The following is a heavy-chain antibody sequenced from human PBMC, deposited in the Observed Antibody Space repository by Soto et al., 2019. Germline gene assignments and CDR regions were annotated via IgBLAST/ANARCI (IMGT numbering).Heavy chain of an antibody. J-gene: IGHJ6*02. D-gene: IGHD6-13*01. Sequence: GESLKISCKGSGYSFTSYWIGWVRQMPGKGLEWIGIIYPGDSDTRYSPSFQGQVTISADKSISTAYLQWSSLKASDTAMYYCARLGASRTAAAHYGMDVWGQGTTVTVSS. CDR3: ARLGASRTAAAHYGMDV. V-gene: IGHV5-51*01. CDR1: GYSFTSYW. CDR2: IYPGDSDT.